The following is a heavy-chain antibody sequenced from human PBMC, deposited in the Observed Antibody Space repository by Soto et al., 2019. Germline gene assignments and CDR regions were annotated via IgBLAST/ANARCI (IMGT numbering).Heavy chain of an antibody. J-gene: IGHJ4*02. V-gene: IGHV4-59*01. CDR3: ARRTYYYDSSGYYYVYFDY. Sequence: SETLSLTCTVSGVSISSYYWSWIRQPPGKGLEWIGYIYYSGSTNYNPSLKSRVTISVDTSKNQFSLKLSSVTAADTAVYYCARRTYYYDSSGYYYVYFDYWGQGTLVTVSS. D-gene: IGHD3-22*01. CDR1: GVSISSYY. CDR2: IYYSGST.